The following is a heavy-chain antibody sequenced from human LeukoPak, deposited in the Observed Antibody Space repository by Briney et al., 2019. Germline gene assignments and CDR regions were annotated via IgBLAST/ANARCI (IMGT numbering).Heavy chain of an antibody. D-gene: IGHD5-12*01. Sequence: PSETLSLTCTVSGGSISSSNWWSWVRQPPGQGLEWIGEIYHSGSTNYNPSLKSRVTISVDKSKNQFSLKLSSVTAADTAVYYCARVSSGYDVLFDYWGQGTLVTVSS. CDR2: IYHSGST. J-gene: IGHJ4*02. V-gene: IGHV4-4*02. CDR1: GGSISSSNW. CDR3: ARVSSGYDVLFDY.